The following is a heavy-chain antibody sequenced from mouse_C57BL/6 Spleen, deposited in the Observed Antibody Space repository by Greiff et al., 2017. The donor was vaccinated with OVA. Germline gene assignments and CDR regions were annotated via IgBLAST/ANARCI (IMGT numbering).Heavy chain of an antibody. J-gene: IGHJ2*01. V-gene: IGHV1-26*01. CDR2: INPNNGGT. CDR1: GYTFTDYY. D-gene: IGHD4-1*01. CDR3: ARSETGTGGFDY. Sequence: VQLQQSGPELVKPGASVKISCKASGYTFTDYYMNWVKQSHGKSLEWIGDINPNNGGTSYNQKFKGKATLTVDKSSSTAYMELRSLTSEDSAVYYCARSETGTGGFDYWGQGTTLTVSS.